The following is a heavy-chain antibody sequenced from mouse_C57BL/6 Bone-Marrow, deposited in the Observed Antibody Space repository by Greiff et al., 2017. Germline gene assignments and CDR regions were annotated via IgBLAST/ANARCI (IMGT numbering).Heavy chain of an antibody. J-gene: IGHJ2*01. D-gene: IGHD1-1*01. CDR1: GFTFSSYA. CDR2: ISDGGSYT. Sequence: EVQRVESGGGLVKPGGSLKLSCAASGFTFSSYAMSWVRQTPEKRLEWVATISDGGSYTYYPDNVKGRFTISRDNAKNNLYLQMSHLKSEDTAMYYCARAILITTVVAGDYWGQGTTLTVSS. CDR3: ARAILITTVVAGDY. V-gene: IGHV5-4*01.